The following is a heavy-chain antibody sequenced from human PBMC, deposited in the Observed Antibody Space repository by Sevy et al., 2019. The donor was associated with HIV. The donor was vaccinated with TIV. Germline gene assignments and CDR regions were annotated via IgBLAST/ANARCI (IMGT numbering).Heavy chain of an antibody. J-gene: IGHJ4*02. CDR3: ARLRWDLVVVPGATPGCYFDY. CDR1: GDSINTYY. V-gene: IGHV4-59*08. CDR2: VSHSGNT. D-gene: IGHD2-2*01. Sequence: SETLSLTCTVSGDSINTYYWSWIRQPPGRGLEWIGYVSHSGNTNYNPSLKSRVSMSLDTSRNQFSLKVKSVTAADTAVYYCARLRWDLVVVPGATPGCYFDYWDQRTLVTVSS.